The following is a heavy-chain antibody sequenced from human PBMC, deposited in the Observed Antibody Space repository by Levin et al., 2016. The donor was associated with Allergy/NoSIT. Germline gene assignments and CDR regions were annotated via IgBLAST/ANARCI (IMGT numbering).Heavy chain of an antibody. CDR2: IRSKANSYAT. D-gene: IGHD6-13*01. V-gene: IGHV3-73*01. J-gene: IGHJ4*02. CDR3: TSPHRSGAAGPSEEDY. Sequence: LSLTCAASGFTFSGSAMHWVRQASGKGLEWVGRIRSKANSYATAYAASVEGRFTISRDDSKNTAYLQMNSLKTEDTAVYYCTSPHRSGAAGPSEEDYWGQGTLVTVSS. CDR1: GFTFSGSA.